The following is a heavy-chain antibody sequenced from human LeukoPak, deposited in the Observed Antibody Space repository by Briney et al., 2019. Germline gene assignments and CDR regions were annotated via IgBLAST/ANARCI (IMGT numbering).Heavy chain of an antibody. V-gene: IGHV1-8*01. J-gene: IGHJ4*02. CDR2: MNPNSGDT. D-gene: IGHD2-8*02. CDR1: GYTFTSYD. CDR3: ARGDWWN. Sequence: ASVKVSCKASGYTFTSYDINWVRPATGQGLEWMGWMNPNSGDTGYVQKFQGRVTMTRDTSISTAYMELSSLRSEDTAVYYCARGDWWNWGQGTQVTVSS.